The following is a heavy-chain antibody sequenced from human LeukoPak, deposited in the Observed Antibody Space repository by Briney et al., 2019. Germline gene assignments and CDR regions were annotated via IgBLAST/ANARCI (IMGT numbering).Heavy chain of an antibody. D-gene: IGHD2-2*01. V-gene: IGHV4-39*01. CDR3: ARGPPQDYCITTNCYFVFDY. CDR1: GGSISSSSYY. CDR2: IKQSGGT. Sequence: SETLSLTCTVSGGSISSSSYYWGWIRQPPGKGLEWIGEIKQSGGTDYNPSLKSRVTISLDTSTTQFSLRLSSVTAADTAVYYCARGPPQDYCITTNCYFVFDYWGQGTLVTVSS. J-gene: IGHJ4*02.